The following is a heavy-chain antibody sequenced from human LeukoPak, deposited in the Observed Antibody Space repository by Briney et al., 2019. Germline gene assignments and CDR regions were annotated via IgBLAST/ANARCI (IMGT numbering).Heavy chain of an antibody. CDR3: ARDRSTTVTIDNWFDP. J-gene: IGHJ5*02. CDR1: GFTFSNYV. V-gene: IGHV3-48*02. Sequence: GGSLRLSCAASGFTFSNYVMHWVRQAPGKGLEWVSYISSSSSTIYYADSVKGRFTISRDNAKNSLYLQMNSLRDEDTAVYYCARDRSTTVTIDNWFDPWGQGTLVTVSS. D-gene: IGHD4-17*01. CDR2: ISSSSSTI.